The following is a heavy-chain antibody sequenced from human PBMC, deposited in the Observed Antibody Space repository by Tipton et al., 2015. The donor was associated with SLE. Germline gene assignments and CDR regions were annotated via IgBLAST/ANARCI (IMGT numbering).Heavy chain of an antibody. CDR2: IYYGGST. V-gene: IGHV4-59*08. J-gene: IGHJ3*02. D-gene: IGHD6-6*01. CDR3: ARGGGLVAFDI. CDR1: GGSISSYY. Sequence: TLSLTCTVSGGSISSYYWSWIRQPPGKGLEWIGYIYYGGSTNYNPSLKSRVTISVDTSKNQFSLKLSSVTAADTAVYYCARGGGLVAFDIWGQGTMVTVSS.